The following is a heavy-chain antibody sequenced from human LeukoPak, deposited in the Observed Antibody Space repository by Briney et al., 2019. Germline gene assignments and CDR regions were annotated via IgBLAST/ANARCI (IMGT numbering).Heavy chain of an antibody. CDR2: ISAYNGNT. CDR3: ARVWFTVQSPERYDY. Sequence: ASVKVSCKASGYTFTCYGISWVRQAPGQGLEWMGWISAYNGNTNYAQKLQGRVTMTTDTSTSTAYMELRSLRSDDTAVYYCARVWFTVQSPERYDYWGQGTLVTASS. V-gene: IGHV1-18*01. J-gene: IGHJ4*02. CDR1: GYTFTCYG. D-gene: IGHD3-10*01.